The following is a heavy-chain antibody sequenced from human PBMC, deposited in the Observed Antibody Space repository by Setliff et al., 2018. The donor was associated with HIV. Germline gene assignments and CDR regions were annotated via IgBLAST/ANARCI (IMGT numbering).Heavy chain of an antibody. Sequence: TLSLTCTVSGGSISSGGFYWSWIRQHPGKGLEWIGYIYHSGSAYYNPSLKSRVTISVDTSKNQFSLKLSSVTAADTAVYYCARDSYGDFFGISYDSFGMDVWGQGTTVTVSS. CDR3: ARDSYGDFFGISYDSFGMDV. D-gene: IGHD4-17*01. J-gene: IGHJ6*02. CDR2: IYHSGSA. CDR1: GGSISSGGFY. V-gene: IGHV4-31*03.